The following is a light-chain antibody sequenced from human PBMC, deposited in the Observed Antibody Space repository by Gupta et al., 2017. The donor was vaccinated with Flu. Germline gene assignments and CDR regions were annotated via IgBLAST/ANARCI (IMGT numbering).Light chain of an antibody. Sequence: HRVFYISWYQQKPGQAPVLVIYGKNKRPSGIPDRFSGSTSGNTASLTIAGAQAEDEADYYCNSRDTTGDLVVFGGGTKLTVL. CDR2: GKN. CDR1: HRVFY. J-gene: IGLJ2*01. CDR3: NSRDTTGDLVV. V-gene: IGLV3-19*01.